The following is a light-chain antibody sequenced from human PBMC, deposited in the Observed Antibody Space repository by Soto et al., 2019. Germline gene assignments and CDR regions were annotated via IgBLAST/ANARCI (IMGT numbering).Light chain of an antibody. CDR3: QQYGNSPLT. J-gene: IGKJ4*01. CDR1: QSVSSSY. V-gene: IGKV3-20*01. CDR2: GAS. Sequence: EIVLTQSPGTLSLSPGERVTLSCRASQSVSSSYLAWYQQKPGQAPRLLIHGASSRATGIPDRISGSGSGTDFTLTISRLEPEDFAVYYCQQYGNSPLTFGGGTKVDIK.